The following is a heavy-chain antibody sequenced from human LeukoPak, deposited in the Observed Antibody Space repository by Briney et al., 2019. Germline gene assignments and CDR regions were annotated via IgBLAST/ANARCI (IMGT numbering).Heavy chain of an antibody. CDR1: GGSFSGYY. J-gene: IGHJ4*02. Sequence: SETLSLTCAVYGGSFSGYYWSWIRQPPGKGLEWIGEINHSGSTNYNPSLKSRVTISVDTSKNQFSLKLSSVTAADTAVYYCARVHYGDYLYYFDYWGQGTLVTVSS. D-gene: IGHD4-17*01. CDR3: ARVHYGDYLYYFDY. CDR2: INHSGST. V-gene: IGHV4-34*01.